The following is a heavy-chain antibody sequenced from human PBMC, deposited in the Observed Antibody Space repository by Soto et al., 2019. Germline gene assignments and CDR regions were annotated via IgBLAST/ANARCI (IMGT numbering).Heavy chain of an antibody. Sequence: QVQLVESGGDLVKPGGSLRLSCAASGYTFSDYYMSWIRQAPGKGLEWISYIDTSGTKKYYADSEKGRFTITRDNAKNSLYLEMNSLRDEDTAVYYSASHYEMWSGYLSPLDYWGQGTLVTVSS. CDR3: ASHYEMWSGYLSPLDY. CDR2: IDTSGTKK. V-gene: IGHV3-11*01. CDR1: GYTFSDYY. D-gene: IGHD3-3*01. J-gene: IGHJ4*02.